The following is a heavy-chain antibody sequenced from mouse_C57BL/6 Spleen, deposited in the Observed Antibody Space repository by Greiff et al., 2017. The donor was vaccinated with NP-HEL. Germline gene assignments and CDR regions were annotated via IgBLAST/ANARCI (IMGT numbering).Heavy chain of an antibody. CDR3: ARRSDWDWFAY. CDR2: ISNGGGST. CDR1: GFTFSDYY. J-gene: IGHJ3*01. D-gene: IGHD4-1*01. V-gene: IGHV5-12*01. Sequence: EVQGVESGGGLVQPGGSPKLSCAASGFTFSDYYMYWVRQTPEKRLEWVAYISNGGGSTYYSDTVKGRFTISRDNAKNTLYLQMSRLKSEDTAMYYCARRSDWDWFAYWGQGTLVTVSA.